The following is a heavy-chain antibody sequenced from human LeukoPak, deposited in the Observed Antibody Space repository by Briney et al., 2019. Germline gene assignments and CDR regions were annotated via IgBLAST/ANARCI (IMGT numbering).Heavy chain of an antibody. V-gene: IGHV4-30-2*01. CDR3: ARVRGVVPAHADY. D-gene: IGHD3-3*01. CDR1: GGSISSGGYS. J-gene: IGHJ4*02. Sequence: SETLSLTCAVSGGSISSGGYSWSWIRQPPGKGLEWIGCIYHSGSTYYNPSLKGRVTISVDRSKNQFSLKLSSVTAADTAVYYCARVRGVVPAHADYWGQGTLVTVSS. CDR2: IYHSGST.